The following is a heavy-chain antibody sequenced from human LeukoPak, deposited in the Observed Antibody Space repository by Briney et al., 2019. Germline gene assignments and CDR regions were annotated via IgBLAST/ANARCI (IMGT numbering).Heavy chain of an antibody. D-gene: IGHD2-2*01. V-gene: IGHV4-31*03. Sequence: SETLSLTCTVSGGSISSGGYYWRWIRQHPGKGLEWIGYIYYSGSTYYNPSLKSRVTISVDTSKNQFSLKLSSVTAADTAVYYCVSYQLLSEGWFDPWGQGTLVTVSS. J-gene: IGHJ5*02. CDR2: IYYSGST. CDR3: VSYQLLSEGWFDP. CDR1: GGSISSGGYY.